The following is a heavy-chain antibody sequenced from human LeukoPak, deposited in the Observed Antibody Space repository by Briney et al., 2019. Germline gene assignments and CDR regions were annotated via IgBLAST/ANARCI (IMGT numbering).Heavy chain of an antibody. J-gene: IGHJ4*02. CDR2: INHSGST. Sequence: SETLSLTCAVYGGSFSGYYWSWIRQPPGKGLEWIGEINHSGSTNYNPSLKSRVTISVDTFKNQFSLKLSSVTAADTAVYYCARLSTKIDSSGYFLFDYWGQGTLVTVSS. V-gene: IGHV4-34*01. CDR1: GGSFSGYY. D-gene: IGHD3-22*01. CDR3: ARLSTKIDSSGYFLFDY.